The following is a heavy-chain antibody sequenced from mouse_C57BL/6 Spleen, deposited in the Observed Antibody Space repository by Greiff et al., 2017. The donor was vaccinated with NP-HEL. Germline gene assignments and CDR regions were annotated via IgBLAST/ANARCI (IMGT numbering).Heavy chain of an antibody. CDR1: GFTFSDYY. V-gene: IGHV5-16*01. CDR2: INYDGSST. CDR3: AREVYDGYYGAMDY. J-gene: IGHJ4*01. D-gene: IGHD2-3*01. Sequence: DVKLVESEGGLVQPGSSMKLSCTASGFTFSDYYMAWVRQVPEKGLEWVANINYDGSSTYYLDSLKSRFIISRDNAKNILYLQMSSLKSEDTATYYCAREVYDGYYGAMDYWGQGTSVTVSS.